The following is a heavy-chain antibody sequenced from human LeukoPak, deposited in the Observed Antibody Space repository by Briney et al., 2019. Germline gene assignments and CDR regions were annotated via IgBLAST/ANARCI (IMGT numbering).Heavy chain of an antibody. Sequence: PSETLSLTCTVSGVSISSYYWSWIRQPPGKGLDWIGYISYSGSTNYNPSLKSRVTISVDTSKNHFSLRLTSVTAADTAVYYCARSRVDLQSFAWGYFDSWGQGTLVTVSS. J-gene: IGHJ4*02. CDR1: GVSISSYY. D-gene: IGHD3-9*01. V-gene: IGHV4-59*12. CDR2: ISYSGST. CDR3: ARSRVDLQSFAWGYFDS.